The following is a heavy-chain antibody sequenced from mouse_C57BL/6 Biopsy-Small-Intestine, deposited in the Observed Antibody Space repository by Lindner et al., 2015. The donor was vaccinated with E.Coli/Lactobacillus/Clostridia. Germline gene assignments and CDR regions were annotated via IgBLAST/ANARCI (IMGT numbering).Heavy chain of an antibody. D-gene: IGHD2-2*01. CDR2: INPNNGDT. J-gene: IGHJ2*01. CDR1: GYTFTDYN. V-gene: IGHV1-22*01. CDR3: ASYGYDFDY. Sequence: VQLQESGPELVKPGASVKMSCKASGYTFTDYNMHWMKQSHGKSLGWIGYINPNNGDTAYNQKFKGKATLTVNKSSSTAYMEFRSLTSEDSSVYYCASYGYDFDYWGQGTTLTVSS.